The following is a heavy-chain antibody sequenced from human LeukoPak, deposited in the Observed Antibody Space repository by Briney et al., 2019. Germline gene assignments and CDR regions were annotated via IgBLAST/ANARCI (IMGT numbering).Heavy chain of an antibody. CDR2: IYTSGST. V-gene: IGHV4-61*02. J-gene: IGHJ4*02. CDR1: GGSISSGSYY. Sequence: SETLSLTCTVSGGSISSGSYYWSWIRQPAGKGLEWIGRIYTSGSTNYNPSLKSRVTMSVDTSKNQFSLKLSSVTAADTAVYYCARGGEDYYDSSSDYWGQGTLVTVSS. CDR3: ARGGEDYYDSSSDY. D-gene: IGHD3-22*01.